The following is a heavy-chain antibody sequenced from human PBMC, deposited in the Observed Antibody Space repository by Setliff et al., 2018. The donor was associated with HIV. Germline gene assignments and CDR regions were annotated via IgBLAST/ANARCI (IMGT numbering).Heavy chain of an antibody. CDR3: AREGLWFGDRGYYMDV. D-gene: IGHD3-10*01. CDR2: IGTYNGDT. CDR1: GYTFTNYA. Sequence: GASVKVSCKASGYTFTNYAIHWVRQAPGQRLEWMGWIGTYNGDTNYAQKFQGRVTMTTDTSTSTAYMELRGLISDDTAVYYCAREGLWFGDRGYYMDVWGTGTAVTVSS. J-gene: IGHJ6*03. V-gene: IGHV1-18*01.